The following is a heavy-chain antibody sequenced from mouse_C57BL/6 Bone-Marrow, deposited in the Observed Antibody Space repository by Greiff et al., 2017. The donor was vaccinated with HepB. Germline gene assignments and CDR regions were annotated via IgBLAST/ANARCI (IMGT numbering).Heavy chain of an antibody. V-gene: IGHV3-6*01. J-gene: IGHJ1*03. CDR1: GYSITSGYY. Sequence: DVQLQESGPGLVKPSQSLSLTCSVTGYSITSGYYWNWIRQFPGNKLEWMGYISYDGSNNYNPSLKNRISITRDTSKNQFFLKLNSVTTEDTATYYCARVVGRGYFDVWGTGTTVTVSS. CDR2: ISYDGSN. D-gene: IGHD1-1*02. CDR3: ARVVGRGYFDV.